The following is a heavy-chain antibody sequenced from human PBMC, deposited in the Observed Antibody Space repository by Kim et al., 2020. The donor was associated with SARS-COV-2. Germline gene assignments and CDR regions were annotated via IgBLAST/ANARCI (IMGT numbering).Heavy chain of an antibody. CDR1: GDSVSSNSAA. CDR3: ARGWTNFDH. J-gene: IGHJ4*02. Sequence: SQTLSLTCAISGDSVSSNSAAWNWIRQSPPRGLEWLGRTYYRSKWYNDYAVSVKSQITINPDTSKNQFSLQFNSVTPEDTAVYYCARGWTNFDHWGQGTLVTVSS. V-gene: IGHV6-1*01. CDR2: TYYRSKWYN. D-gene: IGHD1-1*01.